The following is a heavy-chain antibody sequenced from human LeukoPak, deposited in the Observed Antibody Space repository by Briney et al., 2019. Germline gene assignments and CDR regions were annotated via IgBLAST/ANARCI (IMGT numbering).Heavy chain of an antibody. CDR1: GGSISSGGYY. V-gene: IGHV4-31*03. J-gene: IGHJ4*02. CDR2: IYYSGST. D-gene: IGHD6-13*01. CDR3: ARDLAAAGIDY. Sequence: PSETLSLTCTVSGGSISSGGYYWSWIRQHPGKGLEWIGYIYYSGSTYYNPYLKSRVTISVDTSKNQFSLKLSSVTAADTAVYYCARDLAAAGIDYWGQGTLVTVSS.